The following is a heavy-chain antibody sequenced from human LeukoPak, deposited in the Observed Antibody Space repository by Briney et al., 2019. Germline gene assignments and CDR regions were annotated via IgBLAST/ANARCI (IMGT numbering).Heavy chain of an antibody. CDR3: ATLRLSDHFDY. Sequence: GGSLRLSCAASGFTFSSYAMNWVRLSAGKGLEWVSAITDNGNTTYYADSVKGRFTISRDNSKNTLYLQMNSLRAEDTAVYYCATLRLSDHFDYWGQGALVTVSS. D-gene: IGHD2-15*01. V-gene: IGHV3-23*05. CDR2: ITDNGNTT. J-gene: IGHJ4*02. CDR1: GFTFSSYA.